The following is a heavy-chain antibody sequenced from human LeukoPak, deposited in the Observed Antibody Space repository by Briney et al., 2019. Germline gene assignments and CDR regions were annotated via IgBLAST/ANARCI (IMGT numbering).Heavy chain of an antibody. CDR1: SDSISNYY. CDR2: IYYSGST. Sequence: SETLSLTCTVSSDSISNYYWSWIRQPPGKGLEWVGYIYYSGSTKYNASLKSRVTISVDTSKNQFSLKLSSVTAADTAVYYCARVRGLRFFYYMDVWGKGTTVTVSS. D-gene: IGHD3-3*01. V-gene: IGHV4-59*01. CDR3: ARVRGLRFFYYMDV. J-gene: IGHJ6*03.